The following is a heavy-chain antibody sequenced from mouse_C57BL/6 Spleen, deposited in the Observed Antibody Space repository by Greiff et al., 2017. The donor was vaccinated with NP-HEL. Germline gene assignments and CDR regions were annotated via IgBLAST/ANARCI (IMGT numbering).Heavy chain of an antibody. CDR2: IDTSDSET. CDR1: GYTFTSYW. V-gene: IGHV1-52*01. Sequence: VQLQQPGAELVRPGSSVKLSCKASGYTFTSYWMHWVKQRPIQGLEWIGNIDTSDSETHYNQKFKDKATLTVDKSSSTAYMQLSSLTSENSAVYYWARSITTVVANPYYAMDYWGQGTTLTVSS. CDR3: ARSITTVVANPYYAMDY. J-gene: IGHJ4*01. D-gene: IGHD1-1*01.